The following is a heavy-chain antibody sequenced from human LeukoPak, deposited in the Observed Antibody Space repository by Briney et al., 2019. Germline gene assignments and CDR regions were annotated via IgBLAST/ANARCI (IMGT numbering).Heavy chain of an antibody. CDR1: GFTFSSYG. CDR2: ISYDGSNK. J-gene: IGHJ4*02. CDR3: AHLVAAADY. D-gene: IGHD6-13*01. V-gene: IGHV3-30*03. Sequence: PGRSLRLSCAASGFTFSSYGMHWVRQAPGKGLEWVAVISYDGSNKYYADSVKGRFTISRDNSKNTLYLQMNSLRAEDTAVYYCAHLVAAADYWGQGTLVTVSS.